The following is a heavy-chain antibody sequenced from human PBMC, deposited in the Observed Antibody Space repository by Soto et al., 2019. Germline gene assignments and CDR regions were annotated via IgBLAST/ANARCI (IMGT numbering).Heavy chain of an antibody. CDR3: ARLIHCKTTSCYFXY. J-gene: IGHJ4*02. CDR1: GGSISSGGYS. CDR2: TYHSGST. Sequence: PSETLSLTCAVSGGSISSGGYSWSWIRQPPGKGLEWIGYTYHSGSTYYNPSLKSRVTISVDRSKNQSSLKLSSVTAADTAVFYCARLIHCKTTSCYFXYWGQGTLVTVSS. V-gene: IGHV4-30-2*01. D-gene: IGHD2-2*01.